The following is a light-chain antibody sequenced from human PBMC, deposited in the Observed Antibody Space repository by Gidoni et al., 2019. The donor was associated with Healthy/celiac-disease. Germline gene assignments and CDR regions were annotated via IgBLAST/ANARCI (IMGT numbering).Light chain of an antibody. CDR3: QQYNNWPTWT. CDR2: GAS. J-gene: IGKJ1*01. V-gene: IGKV3-15*01. Sequence: EIVMPQSPATLSVSPGDIATLSCRASQSVSMNLAWYQQKPGQAPRLLIYGASTRATGIPARFSGSGSGAEFTLTISSLQSEDFAVYYCQQYNNWPTWTFGQGTKVEIK. CDR1: QSVSMN.